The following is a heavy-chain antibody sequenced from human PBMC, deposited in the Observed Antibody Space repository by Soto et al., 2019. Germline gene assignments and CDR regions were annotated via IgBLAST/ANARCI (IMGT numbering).Heavy chain of an antibody. CDR2: IYSGGST. Sequence: LVESGGGLVQPGGSLRLSCAASGFTVSNNYMSWVRQAPGKGLEWVSLIYSGGSTHYADSVKGRFTISRDNSKNTLYLQMSSLRVEDTAVYYCAGYSPKGDWGQGTLVTVSS. J-gene: IGHJ4*02. D-gene: IGHD1-26*01. CDR1: GFTVSNNY. CDR3: AGYSPKGD. V-gene: IGHV3-66*01.